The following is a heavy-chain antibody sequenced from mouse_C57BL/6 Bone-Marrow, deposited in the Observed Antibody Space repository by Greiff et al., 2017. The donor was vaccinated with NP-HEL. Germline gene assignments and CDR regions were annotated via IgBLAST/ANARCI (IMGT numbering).Heavy chain of an antibody. Sequence: QVQLQQPGAELVRPGTSVKLSCKASGYTFTSYWMHWVKQRPGQGLEWIGVIDPSDSYTNYNQKFKGKATLTVDTSSSTAYMQLSSLTSEDSAVYYCATQLGRGYWGQGTTLTVSS. CDR1: GYTFTSYW. J-gene: IGHJ2*01. V-gene: IGHV1-59*01. D-gene: IGHD4-1*02. CDR2: IDPSDSYT. CDR3: ATQLGRGY.